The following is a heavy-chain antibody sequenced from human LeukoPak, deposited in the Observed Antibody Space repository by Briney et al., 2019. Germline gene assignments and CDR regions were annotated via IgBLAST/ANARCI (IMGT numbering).Heavy chain of an antibody. V-gene: IGHV4-59*01. CDR3: ARNPRDDYGDLAFQH. D-gene: IGHD4-17*01. CDR1: GGSISSYY. CDR2: IYYSGST. J-gene: IGHJ1*01. Sequence: SETLSLTCTVSGGSISSYYWSWIRQPPGKGLEWIGYIYYSGSTNYNPSLKSRVTISVDTSKNLFSLELSSVTAADTAVYYCARNPRDDYGDLAFQHWGQGTLVTVSS.